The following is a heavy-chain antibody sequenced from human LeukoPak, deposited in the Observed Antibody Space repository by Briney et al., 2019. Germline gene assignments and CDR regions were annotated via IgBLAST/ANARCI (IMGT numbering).Heavy chain of an antibody. CDR2: IGGSGDTT. CDR1: GFTFSTSA. Sequence: PGGSLRLSCAASGFTFSTSAMNCVRQAPGKGLEWVSVIGGSGDTTYYADSVRGRFTISRDNFKNTLYLQMNSLTAEDTAIYYCAKGKSLPHYYYYGMDVWGQGTTVTASS. V-gene: IGHV3-23*01. CDR3: AKGKSLPHYYYYGMDV. J-gene: IGHJ6*02.